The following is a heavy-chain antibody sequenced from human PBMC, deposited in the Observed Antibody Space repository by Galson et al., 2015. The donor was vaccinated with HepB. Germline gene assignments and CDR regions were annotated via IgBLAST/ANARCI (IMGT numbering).Heavy chain of an antibody. CDR2: LNADNGNR. CDR1: GYTFTRYA. J-gene: IGHJ4*02. CDR3: ARGGPTVTTTYTPLPDY. Sequence: SVKVSCKASGYTFTRYALLWVRQAPGQRLEWMGWLNADNGNRKYSRKFQGRVTFTRDTSASTAYMDLRSLRSEDTAVYYCARGGPTVTTTYTPLPDYWGQRSLVTVSS. V-gene: IGHV1-3*01. D-gene: IGHD4-11*01.